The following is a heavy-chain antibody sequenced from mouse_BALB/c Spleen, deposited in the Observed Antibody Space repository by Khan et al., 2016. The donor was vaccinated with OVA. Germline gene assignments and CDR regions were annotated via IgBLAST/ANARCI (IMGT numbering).Heavy chain of an antibody. CDR1: GYTFTTAG. CDR3: AGGYGYGWYVDV. Sequence: IQLVQSGPELKKPGETVRISCKASGYTFTTAGMQRVQKMPGKGLKWIGWINTHSGVPKYAEDFKGRFAFSLETSASTSYLQITNLKYEDTPMYFCAGGYGYGWYVDVWGAGTTVTVSS. J-gene: IGHJ1*01. D-gene: IGHD2-2*01. CDR2: INTHSGVP. V-gene: IGHV9-4*02.